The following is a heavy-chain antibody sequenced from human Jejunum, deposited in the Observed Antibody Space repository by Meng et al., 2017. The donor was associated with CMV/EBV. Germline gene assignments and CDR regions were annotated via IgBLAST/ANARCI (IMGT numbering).Heavy chain of an antibody. CDR2: ISGEGTHT. J-gene: IGHJ3*02. Sequence: SCAAAGFAFSKYWMHWVRQVPGKGLVWVSYISGEGTHTPYADSVRGRFTISRDNAKNTLYLQMSSLRDEDTADYYCARGGPGAFDIWGQGTMVTVSS. D-gene: IGHD3-16*01. V-gene: IGHV3-74*01. CDR3: ARGGPGAFDI. CDR1: GFAFSKYW.